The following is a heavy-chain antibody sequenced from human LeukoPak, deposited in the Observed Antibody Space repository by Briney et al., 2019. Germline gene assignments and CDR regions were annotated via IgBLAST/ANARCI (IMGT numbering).Heavy chain of an antibody. CDR1: GGSIGSGSYY. CDR3: ARGGVLPTAKNWFDP. CDR2: IFTSGST. J-gene: IGHJ5*02. V-gene: IGHV4-61*02. Sequence: SETLSLTCTVSGGSIGSGSYYWNWIRQPAGKGLEWIGRIFTSGSTNYNPSLKSRVTISVDTSKNQFSLKLNSVTAADTAVYYCARGGVLPTAKNWFDPWGQGTLVTVSS. D-gene: IGHD2-2*01.